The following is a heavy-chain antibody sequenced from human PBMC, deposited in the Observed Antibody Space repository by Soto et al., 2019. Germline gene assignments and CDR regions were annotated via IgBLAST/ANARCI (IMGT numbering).Heavy chain of an antibody. V-gene: IGHV3-30*03. CDR2: ISYDGSNK. CDR3: VGIQLWIDY. CDR1: GFTLSSYG. D-gene: IGHD5-18*01. J-gene: IGHJ4*02. Sequence: PGGSLRLSCAASGFTLSSYGMHWVRQAPGKGLEWVAVISYDGSNKYYADSVKGRFTISRDNSKNTLYLQMNSLRAEDTAVYYCVGIQLWIDYWGQGTLVTVSS.